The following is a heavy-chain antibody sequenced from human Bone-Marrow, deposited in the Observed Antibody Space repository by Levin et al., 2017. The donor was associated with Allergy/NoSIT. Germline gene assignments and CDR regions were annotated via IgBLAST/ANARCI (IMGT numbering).Heavy chain of an antibody. J-gene: IGHJ4*02. CDR3: AKDTQPAYSSGWYDGRNY. V-gene: IGHV3-23*01. CDR1: GFTFSSYA. D-gene: IGHD6-19*01. Sequence: PGGSLRLSCAASGFTFSSYAMSWVRQAPGKGLEWVSAISGSGGSTYYADSVKGRFTISRDNSKNTLYLQMNSLRAEDTAVYYCAKDTQPAYSSGWYDGRNYWGQGTLVTVSS. CDR2: ISGSGGST.